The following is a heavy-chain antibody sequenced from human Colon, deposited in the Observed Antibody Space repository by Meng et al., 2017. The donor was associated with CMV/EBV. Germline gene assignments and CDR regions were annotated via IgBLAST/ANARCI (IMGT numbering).Heavy chain of an antibody. V-gene: IGHV2-5*02. D-gene: IGHD2-8*02. CDR1: GFSLTTTGAG. CDR3: ARHSLTILTD. CDR2: IHWDDDK. J-gene: IGHJ4*02. Sequence: ITLKEPGPPPVNPTQTLTLTCTFSGFSLTTTGAGVAWVRQPPGKAPELLALIHWDDDKRYSPSLKNRLNITKDTSKNQVVLSMTDLDPADTGTFYCARHSLTILTDWGQGALVTVSS.